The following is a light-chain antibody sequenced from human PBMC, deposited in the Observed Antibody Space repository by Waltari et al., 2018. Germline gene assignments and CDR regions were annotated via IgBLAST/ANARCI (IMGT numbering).Light chain of an antibody. CDR2: WAS. V-gene: IGKV4-1*01. CDR1: PSVLTSSDNRNY. Sequence: DIVMTQSPDSLAVSLGESATTHFKSSPSVLTSSDNRNYLAWYQQKPGQPPNLLIYWASTRESGVPDRFSGSGSGTDFTLTISSLQAEDVAVYYCQQYYITPLSFGGGTKVEIK. CDR3: QQYYITPLS. J-gene: IGKJ4*01.